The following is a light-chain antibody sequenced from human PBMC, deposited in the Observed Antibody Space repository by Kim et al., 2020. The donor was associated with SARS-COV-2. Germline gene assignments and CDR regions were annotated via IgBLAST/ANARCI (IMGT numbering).Light chain of an antibody. V-gene: IGLV3-21*04. CDR3: QVWDSSSDHPGVV. Sequence: SYELTQPPSVSVAPGKTARITCGGNKIGSKSVHWYQQKQGQAPVLVIYYDSDRPSGIPERFSGSNSGNTATLTISRVEAGDEADYYCQVWDSSSDHPGVVFGGGTQLTFL. J-gene: IGLJ2*01. CDR2: YDS. CDR1: KIGSKS.